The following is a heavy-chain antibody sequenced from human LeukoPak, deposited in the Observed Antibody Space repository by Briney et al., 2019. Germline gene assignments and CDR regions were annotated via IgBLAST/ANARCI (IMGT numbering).Heavy chain of an antibody. V-gene: IGHV4-34*01. Sequence: SETLSLTCAVYGGSFSGYYWSWIRQPPGKGLEWIGEINHSGSTNYNPSPESRVTISVDTSKNQFSLKLSSVTAADTAVYYCARRGGSPLGAFDIWGQGTMVTVSS. CDR2: INHSGST. CDR3: ARRGGSPLGAFDI. D-gene: IGHD1-26*01. CDR1: GGSFSGYY. J-gene: IGHJ3*02.